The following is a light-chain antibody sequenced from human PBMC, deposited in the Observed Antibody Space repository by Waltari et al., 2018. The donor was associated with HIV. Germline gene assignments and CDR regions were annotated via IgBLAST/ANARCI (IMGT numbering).Light chain of an antibody. CDR3: SSFAGGDDGVV. CDR1: SSDIGSYNY. J-gene: IGLJ2*01. CDR2: EVN. V-gene: IGLV2-8*01. Sequence: QSALTQHPSASGSPGQSVTISCTGASSDIGSYNYVSWYQQHPDKAPKLIIYEVNKRPSGVPARFSGAKSGNVASLSVSGLQADDEADYFCSSFAGGDDGVVFGGGTKLTVL.